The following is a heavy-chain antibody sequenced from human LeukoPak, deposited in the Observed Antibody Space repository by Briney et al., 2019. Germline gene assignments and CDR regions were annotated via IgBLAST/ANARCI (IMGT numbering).Heavy chain of an antibody. CDR1: GLTFASYG. V-gene: IGHV3-48*04. CDR2: ISSSSSTI. CDR3: ARVYRDSSGYMGIDY. Sequence: PGGSLRLSCAASGLTFASYGMHWVRQAPGQGLEWVAYISSSSSTIYYADSVKGRFTISRDNAKNSLYLQMNSLRAEDTAVYYCARVYRDSSGYMGIDYWGQGTLVTVSS. J-gene: IGHJ4*02. D-gene: IGHD3-22*01.